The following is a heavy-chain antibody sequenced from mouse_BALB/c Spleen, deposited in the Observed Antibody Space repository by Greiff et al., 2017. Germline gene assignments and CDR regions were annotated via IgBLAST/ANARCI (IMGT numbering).Heavy chain of an antibody. CDR3: ARRSFTTAYFDY. J-gene: IGHJ2*01. V-gene: IGHV5-6-2*01. Sequence: EVNVVESGGGLVKLGGSLKLSCAASGFTFSSYYMSWVRQTPEKRLELVAAINSNGGSTYYPDTVKGRFTISRDNAKNTLYLQMSSLKSEDTALYYCARRSFTTAYFDYWGQGTTLTVSS. D-gene: IGHD1-2*01. CDR2: INSNGGST. CDR1: GFTFSSYY.